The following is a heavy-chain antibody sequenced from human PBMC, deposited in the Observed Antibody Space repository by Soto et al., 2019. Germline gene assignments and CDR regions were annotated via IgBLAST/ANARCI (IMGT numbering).Heavy chain of an antibody. D-gene: IGHD1-7*01. Sequence: SVKVSCKASGGTFSSYTISWVRQAPGQGLEWMGRIIPILGIANYAQKFQDRVTITRDRSMSTAYMELSSLRSEDTAMYYCARSENYVDGMDVWGQGTTVTVSS. V-gene: IGHV1-69*02. J-gene: IGHJ6*02. CDR3: ARSENYVDGMDV. CDR2: IIPILGIA. CDR1: GGTFSSYT.